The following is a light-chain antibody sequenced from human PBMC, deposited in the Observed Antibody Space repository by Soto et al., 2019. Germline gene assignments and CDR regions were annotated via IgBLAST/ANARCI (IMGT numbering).Light chain of an antibody. V-gene: IGKV3D-15*01. J-gene: IGKJ5*01. CDR3: QQYNNWPPIT. CDR2: GAS. CDR1: QSVSSN. Sequence: EIVLTQSPANLSVSPGERATLSCRASQSVSSNLAWYQQKPGQAPRLLLYGASTRATGIPDTFISSGGGTDFILPISRLEHEDFAVYYCQQYNNWPPITFGQGTRREI.